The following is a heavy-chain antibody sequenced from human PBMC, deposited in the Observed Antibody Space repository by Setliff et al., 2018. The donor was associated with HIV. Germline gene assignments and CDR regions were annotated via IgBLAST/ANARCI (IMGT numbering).Heavy chain of an antibody. CDR1: GYTFTNYY. J-gene: IGHJ4*02. V-gene: IGHV1-46*01. CDR2: INPSGGRT. CDR3: ARASYYYDSSGSLYFDY. D-gene: IGHD3-22*01. Sequence: VASVKVSCKASGYTFTNYYIHLVRQAPGQGLEWMGIINPSGGRTSYTQKFQGRVTMTRDTSTSTVYMELSSLRSEDTAVYYCARASYYYDSSGSLYFDYWGQGTLVTVS.